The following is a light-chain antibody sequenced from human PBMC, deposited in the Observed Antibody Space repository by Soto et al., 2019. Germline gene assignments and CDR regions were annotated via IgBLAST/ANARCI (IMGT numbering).Light chain of an antibody. CDR1: QSVSSNY. CDR3: QQHGSSPQT. J-gene: IGKJ1*01. CDR2: GAS. V-gene: IGKV3-20*01. Sequence: LTQSPSFLSASVEDRVTISCRASQSVSSNYLAWYQQKPGQAPRLLIYGASSRATGIPDRFSGSGSGTDFTLTISRLEPEDFAVYYCQQHGSSPQTFGQGTKVEIK.